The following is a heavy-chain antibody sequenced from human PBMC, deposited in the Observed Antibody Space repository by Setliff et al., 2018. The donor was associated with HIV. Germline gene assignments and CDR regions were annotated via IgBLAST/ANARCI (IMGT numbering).Heavy chain of an antibody. CDR3: ARGHVGAFDI. V-gene: IGHV3-7*01. CDR2: VKPDGSGI. CDR1: GFIFSTSW. Sequence: SCAASGFIFSTSWMSWVRQAPGKGPEWVANVKPDGSGIYYVDSVKGRFTISRDNAKNSLYLDMNSLRAEDTAVYSCARGHVGAFDIWGQGTMVTVSS. J-gene: IGHJ3*02.